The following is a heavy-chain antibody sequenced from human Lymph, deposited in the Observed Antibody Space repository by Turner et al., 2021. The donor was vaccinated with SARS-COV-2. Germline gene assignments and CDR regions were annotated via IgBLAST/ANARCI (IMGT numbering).Heavy chain of an antibody. J-gene: IGHJ6*02. V-gene: IGHV3-53*02. CDR1: GLTVSSNY. CDR2: IYSGGST. CDR3: ARDLVVYGMDV. Sequence: EVQLVETGGGLIQPGGSLRLSCAASGLTVSSNYMTWVRQAPGKGLEWVSVIYSGGSTFCADSVKGRFTISRDNSKNTLYLQMNSLRAEDTAVYYCARDLVVYGMDVWGQGTTVTVSS. D-gene: IGHD3-10*01.